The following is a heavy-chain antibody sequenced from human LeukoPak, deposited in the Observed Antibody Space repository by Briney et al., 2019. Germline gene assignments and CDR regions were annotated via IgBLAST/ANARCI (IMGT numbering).Heavy chain of an antibody. CDR1: GGSISSYY. Sequence: PSETLSLTCTVSGGSISSYYWSWIRQPAGKGLEWIGRIYTSGSTNYNPSLKSRVTMSVDTSKNQFSLKLSSVTAADTAVYYCARVVDPVALVPAASFGYWGQGTLVTVSS. CDR3: ARVVDPVALVPAASFGY. J-gene: IGHJ4*02. V-gene: IGHV4-4*07. CDR2: IYTSGST. D-gene: IGHD2-2*01.